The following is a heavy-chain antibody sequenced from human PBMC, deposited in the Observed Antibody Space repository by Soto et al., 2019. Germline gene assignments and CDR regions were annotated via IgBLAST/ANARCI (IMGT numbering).Heavy chain of an antibody. Sequence: QVQLVQSGAEMKQPGASVKVSCKTSGYAFSGYRLSWVRQGPGQGLEWMGWISGYNGNTYNAQKFQGRVTMTTDTSTSTAYMELRSLRSDDTAVYYCARDLGPPNWFDSWGQGTLVTVSS. CDR1: GYAFSGYR. J-gene: IGHJ5*01. V-gene: IGHV1-18*01. CDR2: ISGYNGNT. CDR3: ARDLGPPNWFDS. D-gene: IGHD2-8*01.